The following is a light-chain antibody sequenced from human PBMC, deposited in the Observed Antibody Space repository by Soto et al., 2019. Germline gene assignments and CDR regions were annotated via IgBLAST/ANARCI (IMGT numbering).Light chain of an antibody. Sequence: DIQMTQSPSSLSASVGDRVTITCRASQSIDSSLAWYQQKPRKGPKLLIYDASTLESGVPSRFSGSGLGTEFALTISSLQPDDFATFYCQQYNSYGTFGQGTKLAI. CDR3: QQYNSYGT. CDR2: DAS. J-gene: IGKJ2*01. CDR1: QSIDSS. V-gene: IGKV1-5*01.